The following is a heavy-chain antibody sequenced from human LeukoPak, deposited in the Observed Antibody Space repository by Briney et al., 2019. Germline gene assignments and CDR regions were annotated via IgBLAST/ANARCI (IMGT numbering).Heavy chain of an antibody. Sequence: PGGSLRLSCAASGFTFSSYGMPWVRQAPGKGLEWVAVIWYDGSNKYYADSVKGRFTFSRDNSKDTLYLQMNGLRAEDTAVYYCAKDQGGRYYDILAGYYPENFFDYWGQGTLVTVSS. CDR3: AKDQGGRYYDILAGYYPENFFDY. CDR2: IWYDGSNK. CDR1: GFTFSSYG. V-gene: IGHV3-33*06. D-gene: IGHD3-9*01. J-gene: IGHJ4*02.